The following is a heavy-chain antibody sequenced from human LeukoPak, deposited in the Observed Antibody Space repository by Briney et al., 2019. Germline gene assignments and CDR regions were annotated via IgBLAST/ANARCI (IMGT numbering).Heavy chain of an antibody. CDR2: INQDGIEK. D-gene: IGHD3-10*01. Sequence: GGSLRLSCAASVFTFSTDWMSWVRQAPGKALEGLANINQDGIEKYYVDSVKGRFTISRDNAKNSLYLQMNTLTAEDTAVYYCASDSDDYGMGVWGQGTTVTVSS. V-gene: IGHV3-7*01. CDR3: ASDSDDYGMGV. CDR1: VFTFSTDW. J-gene: IGHJ6*02.